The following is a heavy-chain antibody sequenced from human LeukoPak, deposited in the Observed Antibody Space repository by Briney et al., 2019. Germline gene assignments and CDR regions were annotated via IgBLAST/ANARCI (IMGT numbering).Heavy chain of an antibody. Sequence: PSETLSLTCTVSGGSISSGPYYWGWVRQPPGKGLEWIGNIYYGENTYYNPSLKSRVTISIDTSKNQFYLKLSSLTAADTAVYYCARRDDSSGYHKIFDYWGPGTLVTVSS. J-gene: IGHJ4*02. V-gene: IGHV4-39*01. CDR2: IYYGENT. CDR3: ARRDDSSGYHKIFDY. D-gene: IGHD3-22*01. CDR1: GGSISSGPYY.